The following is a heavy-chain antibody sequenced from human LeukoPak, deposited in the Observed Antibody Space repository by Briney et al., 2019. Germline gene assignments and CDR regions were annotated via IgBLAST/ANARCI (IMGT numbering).Heavy chain of an antibody. J-gene: IGHJ4*02. CDR1: GFTFDDYA. V-gene: IGHV3-9*01. CDR3: ARDDRGSSHLFDY. CDR2: ISWDSGNI. D-gene: IGHD6-13*01. Sequence: GGSLRLSCAASGFTFDDYAIHWVRQAPGKGLEWVSAISWDSGNIHYADSVKGRFTISRDNAKNSLYLQMNSLRAEDTAVYYCARDDRGSSHLFDYWGQGTLVTVSS.